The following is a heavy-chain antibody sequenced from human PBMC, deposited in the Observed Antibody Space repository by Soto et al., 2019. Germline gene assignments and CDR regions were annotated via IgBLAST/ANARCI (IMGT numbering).Heavy chain of an antibody. Sequence: GSLRLSCAASGFTFKNYGMHWVRQAPGKGLEWVAVISYDGSNKYYADSVKGRFTISRDNSKNTLHLQMNSLRAEDTALYYCAKGRGEGYYYYYMDVWGKGTTVTVSS. CDR1: GFTFKNYG. CDR2: ISYDGSNK. D-gene: IGHD3-10*01. CDR3: AKGRGEGYYYYYMDV. J-gene: IGHJ6*03. V-gene: IGHV3-30*18.